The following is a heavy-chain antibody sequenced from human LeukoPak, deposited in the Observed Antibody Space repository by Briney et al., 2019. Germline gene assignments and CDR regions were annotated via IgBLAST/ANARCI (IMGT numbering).Heavy chain of an antibody. V-gene: IGHV1-2*02. CDR2: INPNSGGT. Sequence: ASVKVACKASGGTFSSYAISWVRQAPGQGLEWMGWINPNSGGTNYAQKFQGRVTMTRDTSISTAYMELSRLRSDDTAVYYCARVGPFDYWGQGTLVTVSS. CDR1: GGTFSSYA. CDR3: ARVGPFDY. J-gene: IGHJ4*02.